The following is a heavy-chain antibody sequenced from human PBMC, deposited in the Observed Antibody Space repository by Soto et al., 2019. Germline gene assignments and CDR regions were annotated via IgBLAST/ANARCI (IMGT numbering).Heavy chain of an antibody. Sequence: PGGSLRLSCAASGFTFSSYWMSWVRQAPGKGLEWVANIKQDGSEKYYVDSVKGRFTISRDNTKNSLYLQMNSLRAEDTAVYYCARDRRDGYNFRFDPWGQGTMVTVSS. CDR3: ARDRRDGYNFRFDP. CDR1: GFTFSSYW. V-gene: IGHV3-7*01. D-gene: IGHD5-12*01. J-gene: IGHJ5*02. CDR2: IKQDGSEK.